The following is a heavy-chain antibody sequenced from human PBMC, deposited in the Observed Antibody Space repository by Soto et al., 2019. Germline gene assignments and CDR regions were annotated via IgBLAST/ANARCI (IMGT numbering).Heavy chain of an antibody. J-gene: IGHJ3*02. CDR2: IIPILGIA. D-gene: IGHD2-2*01. CDR3: ASLVPAAIMGDAFDI. V-gene: IGHV1-69*02. Sequence: SVKVISEASGGTFSSYTISWVQHAPGQGLEWMGRIIPILGIANYAQKFQGRVTITADKSTSTAYMELSSLRSEDTAVYYCASLVPAAIMGDAFDIWGQGTMVTVSS. CDR1: GGTFSSYT.